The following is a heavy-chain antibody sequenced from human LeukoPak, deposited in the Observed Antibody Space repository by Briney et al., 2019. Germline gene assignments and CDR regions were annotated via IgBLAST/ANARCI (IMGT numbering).Heavy chain of an antibody. CDR3: ARALCTYDYVSGSHRWGYYYMDV. CDR1: GDSVSTKSAA. D-gene: IGHD3-16*02. CDR2: TYYRSKWYT. J-gene: IGHJ6*03. V-gene: IGHV6-1*01. Sequence: SQTRSLTCAISGDSVSTKSAAWNWITQSPWRGLEWLGRTYYRSKWYTDYAPSLKGRITIRPDTSTNQFSLQLNSVTPDDTAVYYCARALCTYDYVSGSHRWGYYYMDVWGKGTTVTVSS.